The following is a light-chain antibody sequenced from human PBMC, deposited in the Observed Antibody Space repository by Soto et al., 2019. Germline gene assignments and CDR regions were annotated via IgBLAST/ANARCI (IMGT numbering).Light chain of an antibody. V-gene: IGKV1-5*03. CDR1: QSITTW. CDR2: KAS. Sequence: DIQMTQSPSTLSASAGERVTITCRASQSITTWLAWYQQKPGKAPKLLIYKASRLEGGVPSRFSGSGSGTEFNITISSMQPDDFSTYYCQQYSTSPLSFGRGTPVEIK. J-gene: IGKJ4*01. CDR3: QQYSTSPLS.